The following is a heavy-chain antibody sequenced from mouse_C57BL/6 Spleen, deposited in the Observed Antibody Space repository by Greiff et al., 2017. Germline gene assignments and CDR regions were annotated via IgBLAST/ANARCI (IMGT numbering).Heavy chain of an antibody. Sequence: VQLQQSGTVLARPGASVKMSCKTSGYTFTSYWMHWVKQRPGQGLEWIGAIYPGHSDTSYNQKFKGKAKMTAVTSASTAYMELSSLTTEDSAVYYCTRLDTTQFAYWGQGTMVTVSA. V-gene: IGHV1-5*01. D-gene: IGHD2-3*01. CDR1: GYTFTSYW. CDR3: TRLDTTQFAY. CDR2: IYPGHSDT. J-gene: IGHJ3*01.